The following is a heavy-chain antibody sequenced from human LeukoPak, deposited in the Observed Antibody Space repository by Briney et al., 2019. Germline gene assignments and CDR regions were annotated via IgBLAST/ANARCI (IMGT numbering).Heavy chain of an antibody. V-gene: IGHV4-4*02. Sequence: KASETLSLTCTVSGGSISSIDWWTWVRQPPGKGLEWIGQIYHSGTTNYSPSLKSRVTISVDKSKNQFSLNLNSVTAADTAVYYCARDPGGGYKDDALDIWGQGTMVTVSS. CDR1: GGSISSIDW. CDR3: ARDPGGGYKDDALDI. J-gene: IGHJ3*02. D-gene: IGHD3-16*01. CDR2: IYHSGTT.